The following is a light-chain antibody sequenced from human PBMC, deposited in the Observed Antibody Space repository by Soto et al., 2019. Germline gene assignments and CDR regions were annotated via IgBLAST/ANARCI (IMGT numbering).Light chain of an antibody. J-gene: IGKJ1*01. CDR1: QGISIW. Sequence: DTQMTQSPSSVSAAVGDTVTMTCRPSQGISIWLAWYQLKPGQAPKLLIYATSRVHGVPSRFAGSGSETDFTLTINNLQPEYSAIYYCQQGNSFPWTFGQGTKVEVK. CDR3: QQGNSFPWT. V-gene: IGKV1-12*01. CDR2: ATS.